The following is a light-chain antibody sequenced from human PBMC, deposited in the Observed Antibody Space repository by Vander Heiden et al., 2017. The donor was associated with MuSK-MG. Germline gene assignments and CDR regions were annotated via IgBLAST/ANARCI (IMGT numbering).Light chain of an antibody. V-gene: IGKV3-15*01. J-gene: IGKJ2*01. CDR1: QSVSSN. CDR3: QQYDNWPMST. Sequence: EIVMTQSPATLSVSPGERATLSCRASQSVSSNLAWYHQKPGQAPRLLIYGASTRATEFTLTISSLQSEDFAVYYCQQYDNWPMSTFGQGTKLEIK. CDR2: GAS.